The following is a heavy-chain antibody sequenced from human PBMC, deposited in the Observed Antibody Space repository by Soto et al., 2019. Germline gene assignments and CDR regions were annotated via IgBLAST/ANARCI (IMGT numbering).Heavy chain of an antibody. CDR1: GYSFTSYW. CDR2: IYPGDSDT. CDR3: ARHLRVVVVPAPGDDYYYYGMDV. V-gene: IGHV5-51*01. Sequence: PGESLKISCKGSGYSFTSYWIGWVRQMPGKGLEWMGIIYPGDSDTRYSPSFQGQVTISADKSISTAYLQWSSLKASDTAMYYCARHLRVVVVPAPGDDYYYYGMDVWGQGTTVTVSS. J-gene: IGHJ6*01. D-gene: IGHD2-2*01.